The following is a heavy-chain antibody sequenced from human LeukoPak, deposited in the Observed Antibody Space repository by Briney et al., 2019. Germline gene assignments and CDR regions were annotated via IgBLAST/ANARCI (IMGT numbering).Heavy chain of an antibody. Sequence: ASVTVSCKASGYTFTTYAMHWVRQAPGQRLEWMGWINAGNGNTKYSQKFQGRVTITRDTSASTAYMELSSLRSEDTAVYYCARTTAMVTIFDYWGQGTLVTVSS. D-gene: IGHD5-18*01. CDR3: ARTTAMVTIFDY. CDR2: INAGNGNT. V-gene: IGHV1-3*01. CDR1: GYTFTTYA. J-gene: IGHJ4*02.